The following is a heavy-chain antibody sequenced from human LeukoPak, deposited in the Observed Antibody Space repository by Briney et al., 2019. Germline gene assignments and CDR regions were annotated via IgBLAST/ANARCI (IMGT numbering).Heavy chain of an antibody. D-gene: IGHD2-2*01. CDR1: GFTFSSYS. V-gene: IGHV3-21*01. J-gene: IGHJ6*02. CDR3: ARELENYCSSTSCYGYYYGMDV. Sequence: GGSLRLSCTASGFTFSSYSMNWVRHAPGKGLDLVSFISSSSSYIYYADSVKGRFTISRDNAKNSLYLQMNSLRAEDTAVYYCARELENYCSSTSCYGYYYGMDVWGQGTTVTVSS. CDR2: ISSSSSYI.